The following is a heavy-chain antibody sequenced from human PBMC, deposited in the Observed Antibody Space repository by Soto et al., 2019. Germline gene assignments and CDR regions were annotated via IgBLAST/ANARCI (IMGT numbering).Heavy chain of an antibody. CDR1: GFTFSSYG. V-gene: IGHV3-30*18. D-gene: IGHD2-2*01. Sequence: AGGSLRLSCTASGFTFSSYGMHWVRQAPGKGLEWVAVISYDGSNKYYADSVKGRFTISRDNSKNTLYLQMNSLRAEDTAVYYCAKESLVKGYCSSTSSSFCDYFDYWGQGALVTVSS. CDR2: ISYDGSNK. J-gene: IGHJ4*02. CDR3: AKESLVKGYCSSTSSSFCDYFDY.